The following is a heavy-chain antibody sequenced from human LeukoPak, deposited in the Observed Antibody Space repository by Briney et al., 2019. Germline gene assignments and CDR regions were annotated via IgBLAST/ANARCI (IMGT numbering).Heavy chain of an antibody. J-gene: IGHJ4*02. D-gene: IGHD4-17*01. CDR2: INEDGSEK. V-gene: IGHV3-7*01. CDR1: GFPFRTYW. CDR3: ARKSGDPFDY. Sequence: GGSLRLSCAASGFPFRTYWMSWVRQAPGKGLEWVANINEDGSEKYYVDSVEGRFTISRDNAGNSLFVQMNSLRVEDTAAYYCARKSGDPFDYWGQGTLVTVSS.